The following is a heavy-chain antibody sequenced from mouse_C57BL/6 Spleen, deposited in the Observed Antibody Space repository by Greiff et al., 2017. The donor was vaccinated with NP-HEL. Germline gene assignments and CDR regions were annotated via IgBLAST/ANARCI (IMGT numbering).Heavy chain of an antibody. CDR3: ARQGGAQVFDY. CDR1: GFTFSSYG. Sequence: EVQGVESGGDLVKPGGSLKLSCAASGFTFSSYGMSWVRQTPDKRLEWVATISSGGSYTYYPDSVTGRFTISRDNAKNTLYLQMSSLKSEDTAMYYCARQGGAQVFDYWGQGTTLTVSS. J-gene: IGHJ2*01. D-gene: IGHD3-2*02. CDR2: ISSGGSYT. V-gene: IGHV5-6*01.